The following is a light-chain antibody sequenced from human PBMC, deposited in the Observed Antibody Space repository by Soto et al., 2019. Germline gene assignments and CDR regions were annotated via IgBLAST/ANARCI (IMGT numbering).Light chain of an antibody. V-gene: IGKV1-33*01. Sequence: DIQMTQSPSSLSVSVGDRVTITCPASQDISSYLSCYQQKPGKAPKLLIYGASNLEIGVPSRFSGGGSGTEFTFTIRSLLPEDIGTYYCQQYDTLPSFGGGTKVEIK. CDR1: QDISSY. CDR2: GAS. CDR3: QQYDTLPS. J-gene: IGKJ4*01.